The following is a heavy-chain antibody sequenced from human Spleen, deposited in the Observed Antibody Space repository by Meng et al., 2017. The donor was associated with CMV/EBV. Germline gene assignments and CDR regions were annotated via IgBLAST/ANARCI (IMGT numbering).Heavy chain of an antibody. D-gene: IGHD2-21*02. CDR3: ARDDFTAQGDYYYYAMDV. J-gene: IGHJ6*02. V-gene: IGHV4-61*01. Sequence: SETLSLTCTVSGGSVSSGSYYWSWIRQPPGKGLEWIGYIYYSGSTNYNPSLKSRVTISVDTSKNQFSLKLSSVTAADTAVYYCARDDFTAQGDYYYYAMDVWGQGTAVTVSS. CDR1: GGSVSSGSYY. CDR2: IYYSGST.